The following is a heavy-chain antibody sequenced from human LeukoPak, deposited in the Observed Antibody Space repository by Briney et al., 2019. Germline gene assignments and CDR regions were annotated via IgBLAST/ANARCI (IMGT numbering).Heavy chain of an antibody. V-gene: IGHV4-34*01. CDR3: ARGPQNCSGGSCYYYYFDY. CDR1: GGSISSYY. J-gene: IGHJ4*02. Sequence: SETLSLTCTASGGSISSYYWNWIRQPPGKGLEWIGEINHSGSTNYNPSLKSRVTISVDTSKNQFSLKLSSVTAADTAVYYCARGPQNCSGGSCYYYYFDYWGQGTLVTVSS. CDR2: INHSGST. D-gene: IGHD2-15*01.